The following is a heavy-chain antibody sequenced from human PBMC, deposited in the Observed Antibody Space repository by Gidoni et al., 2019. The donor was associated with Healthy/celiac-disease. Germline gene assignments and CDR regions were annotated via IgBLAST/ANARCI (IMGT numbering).Heavy chain of an antibody. CDR2: ISGDGGST. J-gene: IGHJ6*02. D-gene: IGHD3-3*01. CDR1: GFTFDDYA. V-gene: IGHV3-43*02. CDR3: AKVGGDDFWSGYYYYYYYGMDV. Sequence: EVQLVESGGGVVQPGGSLRLSCAASGFTFDDYAMHWVRQAPGKGLEWVSLISGDGGSTYYADSVKGRFTISRDNSKNSLYLQMNSLRTEDTALYYCAKVGGDDFWSGYYYYYYYGMDVWGQGTTVTVSS.